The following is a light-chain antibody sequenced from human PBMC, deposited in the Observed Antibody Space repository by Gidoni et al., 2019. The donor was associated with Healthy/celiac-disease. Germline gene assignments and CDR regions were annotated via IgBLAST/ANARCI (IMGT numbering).Light chain of an antibody. CDR3: NSRGSNHRL. CDR1: TLRSYY. J-gene: IGLJ2*01. V-gene: IGLV3-19*01. Sequence: SSELTQDPAVSVALGQTVRITCQGDTLRSYYASWYHQKPGQAPVLLIYGENNRPSGIPDRFSGSRSGDTSSLTITGVQAEDEADYYCNSRGSNHRLFGGGTRLTVL. CDR2: GEN.